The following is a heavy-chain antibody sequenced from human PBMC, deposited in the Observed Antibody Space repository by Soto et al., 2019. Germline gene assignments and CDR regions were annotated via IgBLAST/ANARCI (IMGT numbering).Heavy chain of an antibody. V-gene: IGHV4-30-4*01. CDR1: GGSMRSDHYF. CDR3: AGLKYIQSVSDPADRGNHWFDP. J-gene: IGHJ5*02. CDR2: IHYSGSA. D-gene: IGHD2-8*01. Sequence: SETLSLTCTVSGGSMRSDHYFWSWLRQPPGRGLEWIGYIHYSGSAYYSPSLSSRLTMSIDTSKKQFSLSLSSVTSADTCIYYCAGLKYIQSVSDPADRGNHWFDPWGQGTLVTVSS.